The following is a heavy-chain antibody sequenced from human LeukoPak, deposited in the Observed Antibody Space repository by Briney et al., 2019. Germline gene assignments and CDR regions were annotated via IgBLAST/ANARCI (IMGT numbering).Heavy chain of an antibody. D-gene: IGHD3-10*01. CDR3: ARDDGFEDYYYFDY. CDR1: GFTFSDYS. CDR2: ISSSSTTI. V-gene: IGHV3-48*01. J-gene: IGHJ4*02. Sequence: PGGSLRLSCGVSGFTFSDYSMSWVRQAPGKGLERVSYISSSSTTIYYAASVQGRFTVSRDNAKNSMFLQMNSLRAEDTAVYFCARDDGFEDYYYFDYWGLGTLVTVSS.